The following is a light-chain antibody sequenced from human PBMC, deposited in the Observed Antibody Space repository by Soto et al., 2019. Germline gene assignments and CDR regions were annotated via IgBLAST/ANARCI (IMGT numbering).Light chain of an antibody. Sequence: EIVLTQSPGTLSLSPGERATLSCRASQIVTSSYLAWYQQKPGQAPRLLISDASNRAIGIPARFSGSGSGTDFTLTISSLQPEDFATYYCQQSYSTPLTFGGGTKVDIK. CDR2: DAS. V-gene: IGKV3D-20*02. CDR3: QQSYSTPLT. J-gene: IGKJ4*01. CDR1: QIVTSSY.